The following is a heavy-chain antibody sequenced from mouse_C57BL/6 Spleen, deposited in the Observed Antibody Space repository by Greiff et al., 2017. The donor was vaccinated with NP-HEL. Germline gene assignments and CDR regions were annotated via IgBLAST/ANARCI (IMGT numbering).Heavy chain of an antibody. J-gene: IGHJ2*01. CDR2: IDPENGDT. CDR1: GFNIKDDY. Sequence: VQLQQSGAELVRPGASVKLSCTASGFNIKDDYMHWVKQRPEQGLEWIGWIDPENGDTEYASKFQGKATITADTSSNTAYLQLSSLTSEDTAVYYCTKDYSGFDYWGQGTTLTVSS. D-gene: IGHD1-1*01. CDR3: TKDYSGFDY. V-gene: IGHV14-4*01.